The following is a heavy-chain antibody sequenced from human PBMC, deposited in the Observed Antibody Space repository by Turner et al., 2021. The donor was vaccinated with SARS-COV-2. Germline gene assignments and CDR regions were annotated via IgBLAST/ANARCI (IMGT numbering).Heavy chain of an antibody. Sequence: QVQLVESGGGVVQPGGSLRLSCAASGFTFRSYCMHWVRQAPGKGLEWVAVKSYDGSNKYYADAVKCRFTISRDNSKNTLYLQMNSLRAEDTAVYYCAKGLGGYCSGGSCYSGIVDYWGQGTLVTVSS. D-gene: IGHD2-15*01. J-gene: IGHJ4*02. CDR1: GFTFRSYC. CDR2: KSYDGSNK. CDR3: AKGLGGYCSGGSCYSGIVDY. V-gene: IGHV3-30*18.